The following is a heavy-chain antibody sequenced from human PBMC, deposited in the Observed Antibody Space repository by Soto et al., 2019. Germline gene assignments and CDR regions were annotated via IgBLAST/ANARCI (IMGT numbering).Heavy chain of an antibody. V-gene: IGHV3-7*03. CDR2: ITRDGSEK. CDR1: GLTFSSYW. J-gene: IGHJ4*02. D-gene: IGHD3-16*01. Sequence: EVHLVESGGGLAQPGGSLRLACAASGLTFSSYWMSWVRQAPGKGLEWVANITRDGSEKCEVDSVKGQFTISRDNAKSSRYLQMISLRAEDTAVYYCARPPVEFGGMMVQFDYWGQGTLVTVSS. CDR3: ARPPVEFGGMMVQFDY.